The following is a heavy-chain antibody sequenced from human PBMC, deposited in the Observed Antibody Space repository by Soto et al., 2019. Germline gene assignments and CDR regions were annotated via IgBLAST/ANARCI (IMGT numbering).Heavy chain of an antibody. Sequence: SWVRQPPGKGLEWIGEIYHSGSTNYNPSLKSRVTISVDKSKNQFSLKLSSVTAADTAVYYCARAAMGGSSWPFDYWGQGTLVTVSS. V-gene: IGHV4-4*02. CDR2: IYHSGST. J-gene: IGHJ4*02. CDR3: ARAAMGGSSWPFDY. D-gene: IGHD6-13*01.